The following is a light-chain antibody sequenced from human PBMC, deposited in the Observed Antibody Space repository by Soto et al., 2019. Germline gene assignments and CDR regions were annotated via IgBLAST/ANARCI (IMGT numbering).Light chain of an antibody. J-gene: IGKJ5*01. V-gene: IGKV1-9*01. CDR2: AAS. Sequence: DIQLTQSPSTLSASVGARVAITCRASQGISSYLAWYQQKPGKAPKVLICAASTLQSGVPSRFSGSGSGTEFTLTISSLQPEDFATYFCQQLNSYPITFGQGTRLEIK. CDR3: QQLNSYPIT. CDR1: QGISSY.